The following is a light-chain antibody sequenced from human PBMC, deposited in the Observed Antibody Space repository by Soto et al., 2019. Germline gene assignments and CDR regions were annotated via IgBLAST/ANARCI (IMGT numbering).Light chain of an antibody. Sequence: QSVLTQPPSVSGTPGQRVTISCSGTRSSLGSNTANWYQQVPGTAPKLLIYSDDQRPSGVPDRFSGSRSGTSASLAISGIQSEDEADYYCAAWDDSLKGRVFGGGTQLTVL. CDR3: AAWDDSLKGRV. CDR2: SDD. J-gene: IGLJ3*02. CDR1: RSSLGSNT. V-gene: IGLV1-44*01.